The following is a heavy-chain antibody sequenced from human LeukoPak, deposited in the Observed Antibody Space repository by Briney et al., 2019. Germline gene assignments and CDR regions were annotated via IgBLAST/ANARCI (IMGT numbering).Heavy chain of an antibody. CDR2: ISAYNGNT. V-gene: IGHV1-18*01. Sequence: ASVKVSCKASGYTFTSYGISWVRQAPGQGLEWMGWISAYNGNTNYAQKLQGRVTMTTDTSTSTAYMELRSLRSDDTAVYYCARKSRYYDAFDIWGQGAMVTVSS. J-gene: IGHJ3*02. CDR3: ARKSRYYDAFDI. D-gene: IGHD1-26*01. CDR1: GYTFTSYG.